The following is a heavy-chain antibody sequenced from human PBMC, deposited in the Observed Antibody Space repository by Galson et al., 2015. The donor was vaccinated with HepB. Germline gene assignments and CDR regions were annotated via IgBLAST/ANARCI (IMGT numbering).Heavy chain of an antibody. CDR2: ISGSGSGT. V-gene: IGHV3-23*01. CDR1: GFTFNNFA. CDR3: AKEMATVVSPVAGGPFDY. D-gene: IGHD4-23*01. Sequence: SLRLSCAASGFTFNNFAMSWVRQAPGKGLEWVSAISGSGSGTYYADSVKGRFTISRDNSKNTVYLQLNSLRAEDTAVYYCAKEMATVVSPVAGGPFDYWGQGTLVTVSS. J-gene: IGHJ4*02.